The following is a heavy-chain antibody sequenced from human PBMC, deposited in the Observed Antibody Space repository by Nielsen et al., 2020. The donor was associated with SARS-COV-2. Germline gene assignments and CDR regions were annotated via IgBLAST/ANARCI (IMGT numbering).Heavy chain of an antibody. CDR3: AKSQRLLLWFGELSFGAFDI. CDR1: GFTFSSYA. CDR2: ISYDGNSK. Sequence: GESLKISCAASGFTFSSYAVHWVRQAPGKGLEWLAVISYDGNSKYSADSVKGRFTISRDNSKNTLYLQMNSLRAEDTAVYYCAKSQRLLLWFGELSFGAFDIWGQGTMVTVSS. J-gene: IGHJ3*02. D-gene: IGHD3-10*01. V-gene: IGHV3-30-3*02.